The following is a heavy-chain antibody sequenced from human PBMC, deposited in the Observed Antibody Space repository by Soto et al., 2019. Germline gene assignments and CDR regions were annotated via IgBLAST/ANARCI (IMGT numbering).Heavy chain of an antibody. D-gene: IGHD3-16*02. J-gene: IGHJ4*02. CDR3: AKSRVFIGAIVTLLDS. V-gene: IGHV3-23*01. CDR2: ISNNGDTA. Sequence: EVQLLESGGGLVQPGGSLTLSCATSGFTFSSYAMVWVRQAAEKGLVWVASISNNGDTAYYADSVKGRFTISRGNSENTLYLQMNGLRAEDTALYFCAKSRVFIGAIVTLLDSWGQGTQVIVSS. CDR1: GFTFSSYA.